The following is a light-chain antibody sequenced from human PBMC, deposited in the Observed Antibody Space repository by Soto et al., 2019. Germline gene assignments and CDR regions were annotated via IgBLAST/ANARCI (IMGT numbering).Light chain of an antibody. Sequence: QSALTQPRSVSGSPGQSVTISCTGASSDVGGYNYVSWYQQHPGKAPKLMIYDVSKRPSGVPDRFSGSKSGNTASLTISGLHTEDEADYYCCSYAGRYTYVFGTGTKVTVL. CDR3: CSYAGRYTYV. J-gene: IGLJ1*01. V-gene: IGLV2-11*01. CDR1: SSDVGGYNY. CDR2: DVS.